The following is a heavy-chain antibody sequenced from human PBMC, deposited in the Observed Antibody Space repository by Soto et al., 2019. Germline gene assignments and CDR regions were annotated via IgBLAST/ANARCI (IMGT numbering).Heavy chain of an antibody. J-gene: IGHJ3*02. CDR1: GGTFSSYA. V-gene: IGHV1-69*13. D-gene: IGHD2-2*01. Sequence: ASVKVSCKASGGTFSSYAISWVRQAPGQGLEWMGGIIPIFGTANYAQKFQGRVTITADESTSTAYMELSSLRSEDTAVYYYARDRADIVVVPAADAFDIWGQGTMVTVSS. CDR2: IIPIFGTA. CDR3: ARDRADIVVVPAADAFDI.